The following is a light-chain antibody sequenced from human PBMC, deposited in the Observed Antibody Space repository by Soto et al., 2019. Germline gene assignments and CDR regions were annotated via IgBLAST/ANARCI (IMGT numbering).Light chain of an antibody. CDR2: GAS. J-gene: IGKJ4*01. Sequence: EIVMTQSPATLSVSAGERATLSCQASQSINRDLAWYVQKPGQAPRVIIYGASRRATGIPDRFSGSGSGTDFTLTISRLEPEDVAVYYCQQYDSSPLTFGGGTKVDIK. CDR3: QQYDSSPLT. V-gene: IGKV3-20*01. CDR1: QSINRD.